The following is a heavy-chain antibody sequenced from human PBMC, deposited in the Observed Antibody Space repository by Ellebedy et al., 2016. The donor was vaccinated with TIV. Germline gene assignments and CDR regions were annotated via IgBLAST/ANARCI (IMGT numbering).Heavy chain of an antibody. J-gene: IGHJ4*02. D-gene: IGHD5-18*01. Sequence: PGGSLRLSCAASGFTFSPYGMAWGRQAPGKGLEWVSGIVGSGAQKYADSVKGRFTISRDNSKRTVDLQMNSLRAEDTAVYFCAKDRTPGDGYWVFDNWGQGTLVSVSS. V-gene: IGHV3-23*01. CDR1: GFTFSPYG. CDR3: AKDRTPGDGYWVFDN. CDR2: IVGSGA.